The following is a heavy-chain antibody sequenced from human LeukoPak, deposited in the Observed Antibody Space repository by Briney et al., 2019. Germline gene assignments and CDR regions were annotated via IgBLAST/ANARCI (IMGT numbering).Heavy chain of an antibody. CDR3: AKGLTIFGVAIPGYFDY. J-gene: IGHJ4*02. CDR2: ISGSGGST. V-gene: IGHV3-23*01. D-gene: IGHD3-3*01. Sequence: GGSLRLSCAASGFTFSSYAMSWVRQAPGKGLEWVSAISGSGGSTYYADSVKGRFTISRDNSKNTLYLQMNSLRAEDTAVYYCAKGLTIFGVAIPGYFDYWGQGTLVTVSS. CDR1: GFTFSSYA.